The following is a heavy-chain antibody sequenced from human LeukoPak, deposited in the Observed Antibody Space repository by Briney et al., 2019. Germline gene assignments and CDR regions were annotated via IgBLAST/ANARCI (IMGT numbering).Heavy chain of an antibody. CDR2: IGIRGDT. J-gene: IGHJ4*02. D-gene: IGHD4-17*01. Sequence: GGSLRLSCAASGFTFIDYDMHWVRQVIGKGLEWVSAIGIRGDTHYSGSVKGRFTISRENAESSLYLQMNSLRAEDTAVYYCARDLYGDYSLDYWGQGTLVTVSS. CDR3: ARDLYGDYSLDY. CDR1: GFTFIDYD. V-gene: IGHV3-13*01.